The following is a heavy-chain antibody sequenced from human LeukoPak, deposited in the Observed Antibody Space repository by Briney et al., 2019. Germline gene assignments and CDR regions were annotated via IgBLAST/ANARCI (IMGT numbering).Heavy chain of an antibody. CDR2: FSSSGGTI. V-gene: IGHV3-48*03. CDR1: GVTFSSYE. Sequence: PGGPMRLSCAASGVTFSSYEMKGVRQAPGKGVEWVLYFSSSGGTIYYADSMKARFTISRDNAKNSLYLQMNSLRAEDTAVYYCARGTIIAHWGQGTLVTVSS. J-gene: IGHJ4*02. D-gene: IGHD2-21*01. CDR3: ARGTIIAH.